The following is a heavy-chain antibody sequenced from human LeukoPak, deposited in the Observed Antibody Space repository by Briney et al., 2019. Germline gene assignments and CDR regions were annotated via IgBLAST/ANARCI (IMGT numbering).Heavy chain of an antibody. CDR3: ARATPPYYYYYMDV. Sequence: ASVKVSCKASGYTFTGYYMHWVRQAPGRGLEWMGWINPNSGGTNYAQKFQGRVTMTRDTSISTAYMELSRLRSDDTAVYYCARATPPYYYYYMDVWGKGTTVTISS. CDR2: INPNSGGT. CDR1: GYTFTGYY. J-gene: IGHJ6*03. V-gene: IGHV1-2*02. D-gene: IGHD4-17*01.